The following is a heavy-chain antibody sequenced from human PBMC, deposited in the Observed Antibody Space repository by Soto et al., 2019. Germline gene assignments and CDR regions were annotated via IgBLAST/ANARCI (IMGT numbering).Heavy chain of an antibody. CDR3: VKDLGAVPATDYGFDC. D-gene: IGHD4-17*01. CDR2: ISYGGSNK. Sequence: PCVTLRLSCAASRFTLSSNGMHWVRQAPRKGMEWVALISYGGSNKYYADCVNGRFTISRDNSKTTLCLQMNSLRAEDTAVYYCVKDLGAVPATDYGFDCCGQGALVTFSS. V-gene: IGHV3-30*18. CDR1: RFTLSSNG. J-gene: IGHJ4*02.